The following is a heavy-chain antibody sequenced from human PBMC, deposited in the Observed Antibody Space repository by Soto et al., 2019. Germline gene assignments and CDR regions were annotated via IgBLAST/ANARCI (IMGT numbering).Heavy chain of an antibody. D-gene: IGHD6-19*01. CDR1: GYIFNSHA. Sequence: QVQLVQSGAEVKKPGASVKVSCKASGYIFNSHAMHWVRQAPGQRLEWMGWINAGNGNTKYSQKFQGRVTITRDTSASTAYMELSSLRSEDTAVYYCARDQRGLAGFEYYYYGMDIWGPGTTVTVSS. CDR2: INAGNGNT. J-gene: IGHJ6*02. V-gene: IGHV1-3*01. CDR3: ARDQRGLAGFEYYYYGMDI.